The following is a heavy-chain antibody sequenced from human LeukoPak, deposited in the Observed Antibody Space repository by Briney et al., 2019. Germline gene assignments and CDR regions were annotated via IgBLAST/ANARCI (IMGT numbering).Heavy chain of an antibody. CDR3: AKGSKETLQH. CDR1: GFRFSNYA. D-gene: IGHD3-16*01. CDR2: IWYDGSNK. Sequence: PGGSLRLSCVASGFRFSNYAMHWVRQAPGKGLECMAVIWYDGSNKYYADSVKGRFTISRDNSKNTVYLQMNSLRAEDTAVYYCAKGSKETLQHWGQGTLVSVSS. J-gene: IGHJ1*01. V-gene: IGHV3-33*06.